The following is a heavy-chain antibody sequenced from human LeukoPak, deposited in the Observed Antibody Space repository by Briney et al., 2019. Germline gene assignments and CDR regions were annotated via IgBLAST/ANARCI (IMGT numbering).Heavy chain of an antibody. CDR1: GDSVSSNSAA. CDR3: AREDCSGGSCYRKFDP. V-gene: IGHV6-1*01. J-gene: IGHJ5*02. Sequence: SQTLSLTCAISGDSVSSNSAAWNWIRQSPSRGLKWLGRTYYRSKWYNDYAISVKSRITINPDTSKNQFSLQLNSVTPEDTAVYYCAREDCSGGSCYRKFDPWGQGTLVTVSS. CDR2: TYYRSKWYN. D-gene: IGHD2-15*01.